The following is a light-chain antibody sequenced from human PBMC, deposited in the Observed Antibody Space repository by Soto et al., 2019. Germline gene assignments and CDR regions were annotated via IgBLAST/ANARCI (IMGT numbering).Light chain of an antibody. CDR1: SSDVGAYNY. CDR3: SSLASSNTWV. Sequence: QSALTQPPSASGSPGQSVTISCTGTSSDVGAYNYVSWYQQHAGKAPKLVIYEVTKRPSGVPDRFSGSKSANTASLTVSGLQAEEEADYYCSSLASSNTWVFGGGTKVTVL. CDR2: EVT. V-gene: IGLV2-8*01. J-gene: IGLJ3*02.